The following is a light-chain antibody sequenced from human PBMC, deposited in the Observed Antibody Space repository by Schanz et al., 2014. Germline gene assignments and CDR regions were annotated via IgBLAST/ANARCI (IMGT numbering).Light chain of an antibody. CDR3: QHYSLSPL. CDR1: QSVDRN. V-gene: IGKV3-15*01. Sequence: EIVMTQSPVTLSVSPGDTATLSCRASQSVDRNFAWYQQKPGQAPRLLIYRASSRATGIPARFSGSGSGTDFTLTISRLEPEDFAVYYCQHYSLSPLFGQGTKVDI. J-gene: IGKJ1*01. CDR2: RAS.